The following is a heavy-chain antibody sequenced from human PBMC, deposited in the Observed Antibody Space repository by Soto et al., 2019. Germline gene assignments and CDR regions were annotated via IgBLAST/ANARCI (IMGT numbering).Heavy chain of an antibody. CDR3: AKGDCICCRCYSYYYYGMDV. V-gene: IGHV3-23*01. CDR1: GFTFSSYA. Sequence: EVQLLESGGGLVQPGGSLRLSCAASGFTFSSYAMSWVRQAPGKGLEWVSAISGSGGSTYYADSVKGRFTISRDNSKNPLYLQMNRVRAEDTAVYYCAKGDCICCRCYSYYYYGMDVWGQGTTVNVSS. D-gene: IGHD2-15*01. J-gene: IGHJ6*02. CDR2: ISGSGGST.